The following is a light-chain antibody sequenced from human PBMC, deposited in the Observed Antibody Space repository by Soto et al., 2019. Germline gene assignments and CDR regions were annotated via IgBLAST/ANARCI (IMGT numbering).Light chain of an antibody. CDR2: LAS. J-gene: IGKJ2*01. CDR1: QSVLYSSNNKNY. V-gene: IGKV4-1*01. CDR3: QQSYSPPYT. Sequence: DIVMTQSPDSLAVSLGERATINCKSSQSVLYSSNNKNYLGWYQQKPGQTPKLLIYLASTRESGVPARFSGRGSAPDFTLTISTLQAEDVAVYYCQQSYSPPYTFVPGTKLEIK.